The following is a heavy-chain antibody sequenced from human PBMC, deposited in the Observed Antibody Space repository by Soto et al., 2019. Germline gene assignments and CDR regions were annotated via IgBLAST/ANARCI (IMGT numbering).Heavy chain of an antibody. CDR3: AKDYTSDYDSSGYYRGGEYAFDI. CDR2: ISGSGGST. D-gene: IGHD3-22*01. V-gene: IGHV3-23*01. J-gene: IGHJ3*02. CDR1: GFTFSSYA. Sequence: GGSLRLSCAASGFTFSSYAMSWVRQAPGKGLEWVSAISGSGGSTYYADSVKGRFTISRDNSKNTLYLQMNSLRAEDTAVYYCAKDYTSDYDSSGYYRGGEYAFDIWGQGTMVTVSS.